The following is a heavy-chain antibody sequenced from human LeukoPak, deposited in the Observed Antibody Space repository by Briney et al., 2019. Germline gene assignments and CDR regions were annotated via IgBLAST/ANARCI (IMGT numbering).Heavy chain of an antibody. CDR3: VRVGSTDS. CDR2: INHSGST. J-gene: IGHJ4*02. Sequence: PSETLSLTCAVYGGSFSGYYWSWIRQPPGKGLEWIGEINHSGSTNYNPSLKSRVTISVDTSKNQFSLKLSSVTAADTAVYYCVRVGSTDSWGQGSLVTVSS. CDR1: GGSFSGYY. V-gene: IGHV4-34*01. D-gene: IGHD2-2*01.